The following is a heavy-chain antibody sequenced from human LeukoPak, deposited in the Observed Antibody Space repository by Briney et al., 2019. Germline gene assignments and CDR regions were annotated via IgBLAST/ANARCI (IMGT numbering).Heavy chain of an antibody. J-gene: IGHJ4*02. CDR3: ATCGYGGNSDY. CDR1: GGSISSSSYY. D-gene: IGHD4-23*01. Sequence: PSETLSLTCTVSGGSISSSSYYWGWIRQPPGKGLEWIGSIYYSGSTYYNPSLKSRVTISVDTSKNQFSLKLSSVTAADTAVYYCATCGYGGNSDYWGQGTLVTVSS. V-gene: IGHV4-39*07. CDR2: IYYSGST.